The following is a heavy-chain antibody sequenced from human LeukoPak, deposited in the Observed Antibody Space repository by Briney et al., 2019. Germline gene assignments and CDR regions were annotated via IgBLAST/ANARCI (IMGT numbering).Heavy chain of an antibody. CDR1: GFTLSGNW. J-gene: IGHJ4*02. CDR3: AKVPRQNGWFPLSDY. CDR2: INSDGSST. D-gene: IGHD6-19*01. V-gene: IGHV3-74*01. Sequence: PGGSLRLSCAASGFTLSGNWMHWVRQAPGKGLVWVSRINSDGSSTSYADSVKGRFTISRDNAKNTLYLQMNSLRAEDTAVYYCAKVPRQNGWFPLSDYWGQGALVTVSS.